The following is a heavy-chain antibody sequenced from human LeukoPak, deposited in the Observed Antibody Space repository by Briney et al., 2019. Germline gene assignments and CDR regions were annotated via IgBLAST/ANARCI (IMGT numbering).Heavy chain of an antibody. Sequence: SETLSLTCTVSGGSISSNYWTWIRQPPGKGLEWIGYIFYSGITDYNPSLKSRVTISIDRSKNQFSLKLSSVTAADTAVYYCAVTLGLTRADYFDFWGTEPWSPSPQ. CDR3: AVTLGLTRADYFDF. V-gene: IGHV4-59*01. CDR2: IFYSGIT. J-gene: IGHJ4*01. CDR1: GGSISSNY. D-gene: IGHD3-9*01.